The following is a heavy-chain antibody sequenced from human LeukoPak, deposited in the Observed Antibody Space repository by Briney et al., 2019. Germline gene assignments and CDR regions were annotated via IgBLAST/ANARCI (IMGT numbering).Heavy chain of an antibody. J-gene: IGHJ6*02. CDR1: GFTFSSYG. CDR3: AKDQHSSGWPYYYYGMDV. D-gene: IGHD6-19*01. CDR2: ISYDGSNK. V-gene: IGHV3-30*18. Sequence: GGSLRLFCAASGFTFSSYGMHWVRQAPGKGLEWVAVISYDGSNKYYADSVKGRFTISRDNSKNTLYLQMNSLRAEDTAVYYCAKDQHSSGWPYYYYGMDVWGQGTTVTVSS.